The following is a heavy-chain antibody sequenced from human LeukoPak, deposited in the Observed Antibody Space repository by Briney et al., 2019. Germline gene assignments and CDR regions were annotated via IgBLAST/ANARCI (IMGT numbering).Heavy chain of an antibody. J-gene: IGHJ3*02. CDR2: ISNGGST. V-gene: IGHV4-59*01. CDR1: GGSISSYY. D-gene: IGHD1-1*01. Sequence: SETLSLTCTVSGGSISSYYWSRIRQPPGEGLEWIGYISNGGSTNYNPSLKSRVTISVDTSKNQLSLKLNSVTAADTAVYHCVRLQPNTGEWAFDIWGQGTMVSVSS. CDR3: VRLQPNTGEWAFDI.